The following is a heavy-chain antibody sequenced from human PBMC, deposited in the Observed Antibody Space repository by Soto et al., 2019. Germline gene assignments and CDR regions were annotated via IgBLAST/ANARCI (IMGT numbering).Heavy chain of an antibody. V-gene: IGHV4-30-4*01. J-gene: IGHJ6*02. CDR1: GGSISSGDYY. Sequence: PSETLSLTCTVSGGSISSGDYYWSWIHHPPGKGLEWIGYIYYRVSTYYNPSLKSRATISVDTSKNHFSLKLSSVTAADTAVYYCARQGDEYRSSSIPNSYYYYGMVVWGRRKTVTVSS. CDR3: ARQGDEYRSSSIPNSYYYYGMVV. D-gene: IGHD6-6*01. CDR2: IYYRVST.